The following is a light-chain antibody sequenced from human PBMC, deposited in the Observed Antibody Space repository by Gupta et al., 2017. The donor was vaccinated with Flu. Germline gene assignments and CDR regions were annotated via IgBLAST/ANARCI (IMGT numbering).Light chain of an antibody. CDR1: QCVSSN. Sequence: EIVTTQSPATLSVSPGERATLSRSASQCVSSNLGWYQKKPGQAPRLLIYGASTRASGIPARFSGSWSRTEFTLTISSLQSEDFAVYCCQQYNNWPPKLTFGGGTKVEIK. J-gene: IGKJ4*01. CDR3: QQYNNWPPKLT. V-gene: IGKV3-15*01. CDR2: GAS.